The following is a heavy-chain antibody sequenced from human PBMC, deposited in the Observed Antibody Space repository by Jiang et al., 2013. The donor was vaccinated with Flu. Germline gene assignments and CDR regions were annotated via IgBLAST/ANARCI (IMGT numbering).Heavy chain of an antibody. CDR1: GGSMYSFY. D-gene: IGHD3-22*01. V-gene: IGHV4-59*01. J-gene: IGHJ4*02. CDR3: ARGRRHYYDPSNYWYYLDY. Sequence: LLKPSETLSLTCDVSGGSMYSFYWTWIRQSPSEGTGVDWIYLLQWKYPLQPLLKSRVTMSVDTSKMQLSLKMTSVTAADTAIYFCARGRRHYYDPSNYWYYLDYWGQGLLVTVSS. CDR2: LLQWKY.